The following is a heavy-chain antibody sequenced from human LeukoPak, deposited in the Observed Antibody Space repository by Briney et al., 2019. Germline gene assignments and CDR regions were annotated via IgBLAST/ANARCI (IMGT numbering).Heavy chain of an antibody. Sequence: GASVKVSCKASGGTFSSYAISWVRQAPGQGLEWMGGIIPIFGTANYAQKFQGRVTSTADESTSTAYMELSSLRSEDTAVYYCARECGGDCYPDHDAFDIWGQGTMVTVSS. D-gene: IGHD2-21*02. CDR3: ARECGGDCYPDHDAFDI. V-gene: IGHV1-69*13. CDR1: GGTFSSYA. J-gene: IGHJ3*02. CDR2: IIPIFGTA.